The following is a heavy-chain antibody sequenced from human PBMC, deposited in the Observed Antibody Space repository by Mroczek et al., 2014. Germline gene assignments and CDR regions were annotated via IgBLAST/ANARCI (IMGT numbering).Heavy chain of an antibody. Sequence: QVQLQESGPGLVKPSQTLSLTCTVSGGSISSGGYYWSWIRQHPGKGLEWIGYIYYSGSTYYNPSLKSRVTISVDTSKNQFSLKLSSVTAADTAVYYCARDRAGRSYSSSSGFFDYWGQGTLVTVSS. CDR3: ARDRAGRSYSSSSGFFDY. CDR1: GGSISSGGYY. V-gene: IGHV4-31*03. J-gene: IGHJ4*02. CDR2: IYYSGST. D-gene: IGHD6-6*01.